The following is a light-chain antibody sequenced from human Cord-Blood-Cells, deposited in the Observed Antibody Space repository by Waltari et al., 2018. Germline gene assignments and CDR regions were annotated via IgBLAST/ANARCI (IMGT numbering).Light chain of an antibody. CDR3: QQYNNWPPLT. J-gene: IGKJ4*01. Sequence: EIVMTQSPATLSVSPGERATISCRASQSVSSNLARYQQKPGQAPRLLIYGAYTRATGIPARFSGSGSGTEFTLTISSLQSEDFAVYYCQQYNNWPPLTFGGGTKVEIK. V-gene: IGKV3-15*01. CDR2: GAY. CDR1: QSVSSN.